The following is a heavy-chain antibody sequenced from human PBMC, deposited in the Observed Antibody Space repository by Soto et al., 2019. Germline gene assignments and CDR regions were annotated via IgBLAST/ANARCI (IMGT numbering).Heavy chain of an antibody. J-gene: IGHJ3*02. CDR2: INAGNGNT. Sequence: QVQLVQSGAEEKKPGASVKVSCKASGYTFTSYAMHWVRQAPGQRLEWMGWINAGNGNTKYSQKFQGRVTSTRDTSASTAYMELSSLRSEDTAVYYCARTSSWRPNDAFDIWGQGTMVTVSS. V-gene: IGHV1-3*05. CDR1: GYTFTSYA. CDR3: ARTSSWRPNDAFDI. D-gene: IGHD6-13*01.